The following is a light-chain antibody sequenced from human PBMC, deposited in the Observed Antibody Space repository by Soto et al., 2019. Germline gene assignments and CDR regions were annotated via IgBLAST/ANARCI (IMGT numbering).Light chain of an antibody. CDR3: SSYSSSSTLMV. V-gene: IGLV2-14*01. J-gene: IGLJ1*01. CDR2: EVT. Sequence: QSALTQPASVSGSPGQSITISCTGTSSDVGGHNYVSWYQQHPGKAPKVMIYEVTHRPSGVSNRFSGSKSGNTASLTISGLQAEDEADYYCSSYSSSSTLMVFGTGTKLTVL. CDR1: SSDVGGHNY.